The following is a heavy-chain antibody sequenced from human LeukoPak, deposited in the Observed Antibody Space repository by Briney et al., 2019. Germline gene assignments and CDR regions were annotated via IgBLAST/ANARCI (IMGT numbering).Heavy chain of an antibody. J-gene: IGHJ4*02. CDR1: GGSISSSSYY. CDR2: IFYSGST. V-gene: IGHV4-39*01. CDR3: ASRVIYYYGSGSYYFDY. Sequence: SETLSLTCTVSGGSISSSSYYWGWIRQPPGKGLEWIGSIFYSGSTYYNPSLKSRVTISADTSKNQFSLKLSSVTAADTAVYYCASRVIYYYGSGSYYFDYWGQGTLVTVSS. D-gene: IGHD3-10*01.